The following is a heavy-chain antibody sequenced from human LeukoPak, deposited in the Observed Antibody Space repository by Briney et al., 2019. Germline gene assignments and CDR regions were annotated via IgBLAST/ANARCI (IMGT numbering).Heavy chain of an antibody. CDR3: VKDRRGFGEINPRYFDY. CDR1: GFTFSSYG. Sequence: PGGSLRLSCAASGFTFSSYGMHWVRQAPGKGLEWVAVTSYDGSNKYYADSVKGRFTISRDSSKNTLYLQMSSLRLEDTAVYYCVKDRRGFGEINPRYFDYWGQGTLVTVSS. V-gene: IGHV3-30*18. D-gene: IGHD3-10*01. CDR2: TSYDGSNK. J-gene: IGHJ4*02.